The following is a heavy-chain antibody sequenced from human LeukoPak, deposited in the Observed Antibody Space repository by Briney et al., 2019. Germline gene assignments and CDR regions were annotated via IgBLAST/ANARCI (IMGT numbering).Heavy chain of an antibody. D-gene: IGHD6-13*01. CDR1: GFTFSSYS. CDR3: ARAGSSWTFMGFDY. Sequence: GGSLRLSCAASGFTFSSYSMNWVRQAPGMGLEWVSSISSSSSYIYYADSVKGRFTISRDNAKNSLYLQMNSLRAEDTAVYYCARAGSSWTFMGFDYWGQGTLVTVSS. V-gene: IGHV3-21*01. J-gene: IGHJ4*02. CDR2: ISSSSSYI.